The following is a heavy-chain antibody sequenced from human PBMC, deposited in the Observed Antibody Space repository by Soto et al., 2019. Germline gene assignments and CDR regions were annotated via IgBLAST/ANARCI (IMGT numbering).Heavy chain of an antibody. Sequence: QVQLVESGGGVVQPGRSLRLSCAASGFMFSTYAMHWVRQAPGKGLEWVAVISYDGSDIYYGDSGKGRFTISRDNSRNTLYLEMNSLQTEDTAVFYCARDQGRTVTRGDWFDPWGQGILVTVSS. CDR2: ISYDGSDI. V-gene: IGHV3-30-3*01. J-gene: IGHJ5*02. CDR3: ARDQGRTVTRGDWFDP. CDR1: GFMFSTYA. D-gene: IGHD6-19*01.